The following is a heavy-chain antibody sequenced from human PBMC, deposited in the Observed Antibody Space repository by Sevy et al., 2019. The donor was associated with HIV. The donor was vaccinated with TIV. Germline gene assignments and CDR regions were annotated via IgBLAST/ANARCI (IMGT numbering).Heavy chain of an antibody. J-gene: IGHJ6*02. CDR3: ARDGSSGGLFLKDYYYFGMDV. V-gene: IGHV3-30*03. CDR1: GFTFSSYA. D-gene: IGHD3-16*01. Sequence: GGSLRLSCAASGFTFSSYAMHWVRQAPGKGLEWVAVISYDGNNKYADSLKGRFPISSDNSKNTLYLQMNSMRAEDTAVYYCARDGSSGGLFLKDYYYFGMDVWGQGTTVTVSS. CDR2: ISYDGNNK.